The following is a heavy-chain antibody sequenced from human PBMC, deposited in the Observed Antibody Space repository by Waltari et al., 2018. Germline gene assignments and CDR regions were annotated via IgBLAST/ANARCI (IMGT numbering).Heavy chain of an antibody. Sequence: EVQLVESGGGLIQPGGSLRLSCAASGFTVSSNYISWVRQAPGKGLEWVSVIYSGGSTYYTDSVKGRFTISRDNSKNTLYLQMNSLRAEDTAVYYCARDLYSSSSGYFDYWGQGTLVTVSS. CDR3: ARDLYSSSSGYFDY. CDR2: IYSGGST. J-gene: IGHJ4*02. CDR1: GFTVSSNY. D-gene: IGHD6-6*01. V-gene: IGHV3-53*01.